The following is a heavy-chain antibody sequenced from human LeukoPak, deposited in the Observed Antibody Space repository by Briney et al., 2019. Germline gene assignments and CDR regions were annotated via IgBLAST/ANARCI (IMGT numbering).Heavy chain of an antibody. J-gene: IGHJ4*02. D-gene: IGHD3-16*02. CDR2: VKSETDGGTI. V-gene: IGHV3-15*01. CDR1: GFTFRNAW. Sequence: GGSLRLSCVGSGFTFRNAWVSWVRLSLEKGLEWLGRVKSETDGGTIDHAAPVNGRFNISRDDSSNTVFLQMSSLKIEDTAVYYCTIDRLFFQFWGQGSLVTVSS. CDR3: TIDRLFFQF.